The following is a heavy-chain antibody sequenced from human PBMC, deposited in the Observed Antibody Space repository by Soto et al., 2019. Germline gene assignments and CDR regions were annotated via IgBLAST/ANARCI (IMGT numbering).Heavy chain of an antibody. CDR2: IYWDDDK. V-gene: IGHV2-5*02. D-gene: IGHD4-17*01. J-gene: IGHJ5*02. CDR1: GFLLSTSGVG. CDR3: AHRMTTVTTAGFDP. Sequence: QITLKESGPTLVKPTQTLTLTCTFSGFLLSTSGVGVGWIRQSPGKALEWLALIYWDDDKRYSPSLKSRLTITKDTSKNQVVLTMTNMDPVDTATYYCAHRMTTVTTAGFDPWGQGTLVTVSS.